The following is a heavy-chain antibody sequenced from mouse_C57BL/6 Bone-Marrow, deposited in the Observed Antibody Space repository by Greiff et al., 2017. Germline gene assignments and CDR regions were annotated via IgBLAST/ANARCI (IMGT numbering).Heavy chain of an antibody. CDR3: TLHYLVKAY. CDR1: GFNIKDDY. J-gene: IGHJ3*01. V-gene: IGHV14-4*01. CDR2: IDPENGDT. Sequence: EVQLQQSGAELVRPGASVKLSCTASGFNIKDDYMHWVKQRPEQGLEWIGWIDPENGDTEYASKFQGKATITADTSSNTAYLQLSSLTSEDTAVYYYTLHYLVKAYWGQGTLVTVSA. D-gene: IGHD1-1*02.